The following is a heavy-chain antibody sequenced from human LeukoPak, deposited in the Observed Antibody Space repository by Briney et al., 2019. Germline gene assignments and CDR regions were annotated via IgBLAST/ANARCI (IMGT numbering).Heavy chain of an antibody. CDR3: ARIRVEYTYGYTDVGLDY. D-gene: IGHD5-18*01. J-gene: IGHJ4*02. Sequence: ASVKVSCKASGYTFTGYYMHWVRQAPGQGLEWMGWINPNSGATNYAQKFQGRVTMTRDTSISTAYMELSRLRSDDTAMYYCARIRVEYTYGYTDVGLDYWGQGTLVTVSS. V-gene: IGHV1-2*02. CDR1: GYTFTGYY. CDR2: INPNSGAT.